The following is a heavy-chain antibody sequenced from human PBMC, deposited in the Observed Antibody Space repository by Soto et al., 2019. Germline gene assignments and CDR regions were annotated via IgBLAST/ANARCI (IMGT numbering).Heavy chain of an antibody. V-gene: IGHV4-31*03. CDR2: INYRGST. J-gene: IGHJ4*02. CDR3: ARDAPGVAPY. CDR1: GGSINSGDSY. D-gene: IGHD2-15*01. Sequence: QLQLQESGPGLVRPSQTLSLICTVSGGSINSGDSYWNWIRQHPEKGLEWIGYINYRGSTFYNPSLKSRIIISVDTSKNQFSLKLSSVTAADTAVYYCARDAPGVAPYWGQGTLVTVSS.